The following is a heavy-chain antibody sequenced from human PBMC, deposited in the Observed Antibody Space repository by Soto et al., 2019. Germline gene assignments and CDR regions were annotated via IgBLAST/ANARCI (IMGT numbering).Heavy chain of an antibody. Sequence: QVQLQESGPGLVKPSETLSLTCTVSGGSISSYYWSWIRQPPGKGLEWIGYIYYSGSTNYNPSLKIRVTISVDTSKNQFSLKLSSVSAADTAVYYCARGVGGNSVWFDPWGQGTLVTVSS. CDR2: IYYSGST. V-gene: IGHV4-59*08. CDR3: ARGVGGNSVWFDP. J-gene: IGHJ5*02. CDR1: GGSISSYY. D-gene: IGHD2-21*02.